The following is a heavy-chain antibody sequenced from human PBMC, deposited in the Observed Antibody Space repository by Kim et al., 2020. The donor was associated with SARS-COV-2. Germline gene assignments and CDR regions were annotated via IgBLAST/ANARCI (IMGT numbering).Heavy chain of an antibody. CDR3: ARPDWNDEDY. CDR2: DT. Sequence: DTRNSPSFQGQVTISADKSISTAYLQWGSLKASDTAMYYCARPDWNDEDYWGQGTLVTVSS. V-gene: IGHV5-51*01. D-gene: IGHD1-1*01. J-gene: IGHJ4*02.